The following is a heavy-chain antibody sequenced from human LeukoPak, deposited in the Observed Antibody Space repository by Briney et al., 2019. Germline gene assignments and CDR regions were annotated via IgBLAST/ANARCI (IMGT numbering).Heavy chain of an antibody. D-gene: IGHD2-15*01. CDR2: IGTGGDT. Sequence: TGDSLRLSCVASGFTFNIYPMTWLRQSPEKGLEWVSTIGTGGDTYYADSVKGRFTISRDDSKNTLYLQMHSLGAEDTAVYYCAKARVVDRRGYFDYWGQGTLVTVSS. CDR1: GFTFNIYP. V-gene: IGHV3-23*01. CDR3: AKARVVDRRGYFDY. J-gene: IGHJ4*02.